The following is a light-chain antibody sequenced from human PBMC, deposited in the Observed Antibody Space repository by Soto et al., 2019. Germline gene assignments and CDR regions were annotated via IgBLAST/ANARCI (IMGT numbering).Light chain of an antibody. CDR2: GAS. V-gene: IGKV3-15*01. J-gene: IGKJ1*01. CDR1: QSVSSN. Sequence: EIVMTQSPATLSVSPGERATLSCRASQSVSSNLAWYQQKPGQAPRLLIYGASTRATGIPARFSGSGSGTELTLTISSLQSEDFAIYYCQHYNNWPPWTFGQGTKVEIK. CDR3: QHYNNWPPWT.